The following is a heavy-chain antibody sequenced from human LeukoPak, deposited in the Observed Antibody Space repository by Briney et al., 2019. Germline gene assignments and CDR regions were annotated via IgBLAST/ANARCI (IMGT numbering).Heavy chain of an antibody. J-gene: IGHJ6*04. CDR3: ARVVRVDSSGWYGFYYYGMDV. V-gene: IGHV3-21*01. CDR1: GFTFSSYS. CDR2: ISSSSSYI. Sequence: GGSLRLSCAASGFTFSSYSMNWVRQAPGKGLEWVSSISSSSSYIYYADSVKGRFTISRDNAKNSLYLQMNSLRAEDTAVYYCARVVRVDSSGWYGFYYYGMDVWGKGTTVTVSS. D-gene: IGHD6-19*01.